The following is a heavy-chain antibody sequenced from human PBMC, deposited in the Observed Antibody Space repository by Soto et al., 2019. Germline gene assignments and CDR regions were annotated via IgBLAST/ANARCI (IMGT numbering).Heavy chain of an antibody. D-gene: IGHD2-15*01. J-gene: IGHJ4*02. V-gene: IGHV1-2*02. CDR3: VKQAHGLDGVAFDY. CDR1: GYTFSDYY. Sequence: ASVKVSCKASGYTFSDYYIHWVRQAPGQGLEWMGWINPNSSGTKYAPKFQGGVTMTRDTSITTAYMELSRLRSGDTAIYYCVKQAHGLDGVAFDYWGQGTQVTVSS. CDR2: INPNSSGT.